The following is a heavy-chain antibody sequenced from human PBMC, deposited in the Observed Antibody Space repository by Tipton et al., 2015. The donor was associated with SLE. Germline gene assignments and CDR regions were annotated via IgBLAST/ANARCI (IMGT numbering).Heavy chain of an antibody. Sequence: TLSLTCTVSGGSISRYYWSWIRQPPGKGLEWIGYIYYSGNTNYNPSLKSRLTISVDTSKNQFSLNLSSVTAADTAVYYCARDTRDWFLSESWGQGALVTVSS. V-gene: IGHV4-59*12. CDR1: GGSISRYY. D-gene: IGHD3-9*01. CDR3: ARDTRDWFLSES. CDR2: IYYSGNT. J-gene: IGHJ4*02.